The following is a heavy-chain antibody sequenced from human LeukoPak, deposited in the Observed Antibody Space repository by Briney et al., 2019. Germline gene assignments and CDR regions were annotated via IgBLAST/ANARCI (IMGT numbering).Heavy chain of an antibody. Sequence: GGSLRLSCAASGFTFSSYGMNWVRQAPGKGLEWVSIISGSSGSTHYADSVKGRFTISRDNSKNTLYLQMNSLRAEDTAVYYCARGGSYLSAFDIWGQGTMVTVSS. V-gene: IGHV3-23*01. CDR1: GFTFSSYG. J-gene: IGHJ3*02. D-gene: IGHD1-26*01. CDR2: ISGSSGST. CDR3: ARGGSYLSAFDI.